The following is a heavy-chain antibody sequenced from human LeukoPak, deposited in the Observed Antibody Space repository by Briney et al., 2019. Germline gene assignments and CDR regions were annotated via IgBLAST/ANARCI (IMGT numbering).Heavy chain of an antibody. CDR2: VSVYDGKT. CDR1: GYTFNNFG. CDR3: ARPQEEDGYNYNWAFDY. J-gene: IGHJ4*02. Sequence: ASVKVSCKTDGYTFNNFGISWVRQAPGQGLEWLGWVSVYDGKTNYAQTVQDRVTMTTDTSTGTAYMDLRSLRSDDTAVYYCARPQEEDGYNYNWAFDYWGQGTLVTVSS. V-gene: IGHV1-18*01. D-gene: IGHD5-24*01.